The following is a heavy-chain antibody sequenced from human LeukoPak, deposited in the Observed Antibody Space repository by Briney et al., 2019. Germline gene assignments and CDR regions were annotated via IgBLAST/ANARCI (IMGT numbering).Heavy chain of an antibody. CDR1: GFTFGTLA. CDR2: ISSRGDDT. Sequence: PGGSLRLSCTASGFTFGTLAMSWVRQAPGKGLEWVSSISSRGDDTTYADSVKGRFTISRDNSKNTLYLQLNSLRVDDAAIYYCAKHRRSTLVTAYFDSWGQGTLVTVSS. V-gene: IGHV3-23*01. CDR3: AKHRRSTLVTAYFDS. J-gene: IGHJ4*02. D-gene: IGHD2-21*02.